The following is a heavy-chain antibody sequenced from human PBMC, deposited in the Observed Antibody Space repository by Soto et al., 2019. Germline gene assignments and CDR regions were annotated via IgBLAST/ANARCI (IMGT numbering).Heavy chain of an antibody. V-gene: IGHV3-30*18. CDR3: AKEDSGYSSSWGYFDY. CDR1: GFTFSSYG. D-gene: IGHD6-13*01. CDR2: ISYDGSNK. Sequence: PGGSLRLSCAASGFTFSSYGMHWVRQAPGKGLEWVAVISYDGSNKYYADSVKGRFTISRDNSKNTLYLQMNSLRAEDTAVYYCAKEDSGYSSSWGYFDYWGQGTLVTVSS. J-gene: IGHJ4*02.